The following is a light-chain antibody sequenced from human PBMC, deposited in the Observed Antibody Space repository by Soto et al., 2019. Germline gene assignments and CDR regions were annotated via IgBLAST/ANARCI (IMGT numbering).Light chain of an antibody. Sequence: IVLTQSPGTLSLSPGDSATLAXMASQSVSNNYVAWYQQKPGQAPRLLIFRASTRATGIPARFSGSGSGTEFTLTISSLQSEDFAVYFCQQYNNWPPVTFGPGTKVDIK. V-gene: IGKV3-15*01. CDR2: RAS. CDR1: QSVSNN. CDR3: QQYNNWPPVT. J-gene: IGKJ3*01.